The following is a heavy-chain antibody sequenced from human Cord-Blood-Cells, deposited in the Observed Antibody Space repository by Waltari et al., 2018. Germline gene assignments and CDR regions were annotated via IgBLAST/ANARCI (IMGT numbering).Heavy chain of an antibody. V-gene: IGHV4-59*11. D-gene: IGHD3-10*01. J-gene: IGHJ3*02. CDR2: IYYSAGT. Sequence: QVQLQESGPGLVKPSETLSLTCTVSGGSISSHYWSWIRQPPGKGLEWIGYIYYSAGTNYNPSLKSRVTISVDTSKNQFSLKLSSVTAADTAVYYCARARLGAADAFDIWGQGTMVTVSS. CDR1: GGSISSHY. CDR3: ARARLGAADAFDI.